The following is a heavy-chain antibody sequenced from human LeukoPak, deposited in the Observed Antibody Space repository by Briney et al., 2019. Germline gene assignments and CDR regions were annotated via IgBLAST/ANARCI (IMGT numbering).Heavy chain of an antibody. D-gene: IGHD2-2*01. V-gene: IGHV3-33*01. J-gene: IGHJ6*02. CDR3: TSGIVVVPTKIGMDV. CDR2: IWYDGSNK. CDR1: GFTFSSYG. Sequence: GRSLRLSCAASGFTFSSYGMHWVRQAPGKGLEWVAVIWYDGSNKYYADSVKGRFTISRDNSKNTAYLQMNSLKTEDTAVYYCTSGIVVVPTKIGMDVWGQGTTVTVSS.